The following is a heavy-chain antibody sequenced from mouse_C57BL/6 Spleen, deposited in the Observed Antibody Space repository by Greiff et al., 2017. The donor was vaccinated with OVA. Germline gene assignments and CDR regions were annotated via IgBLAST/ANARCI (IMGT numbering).Heavy chain of an antibody. CDR3: ASPGPLYWYFDV. V-gene: IGHV1-22*01. CDR1: GYTFTDYN. J-gene: IGHJ1*03. CDR2: INPNNGGT. Sequence: VQLQQSGPELVKPGASVKMSCKASGYTFTDYNMHWVKQSHGKSLEWIGYINPNNGGTSYNQKFKGKATLTVNKSSSTAYMELRSLTSEDSAVYYCASPGPLYWYFDVWGTGTTVTVSS.